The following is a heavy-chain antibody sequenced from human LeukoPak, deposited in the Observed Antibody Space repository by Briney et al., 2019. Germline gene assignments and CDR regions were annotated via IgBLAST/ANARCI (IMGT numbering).Heavy chain of an antibody. D-gene: IGHD1-14*01. V-gene: IGHV4-34*01. CDR3: ARVENPGWFDP. J-gene: IGHJ5*02. CDR1: AGSFSGYY. CDR2: INHSGNP. Sequence: TSETLSLTCAVYAGSFSGYYWSWIRQPPGKGLEWIGEINHSGNPNYNPSLRSRVTISVDTSKNQFSLKLSSVTAADTAVYYCARVENPGWFDPWGQGSLVSVSS.